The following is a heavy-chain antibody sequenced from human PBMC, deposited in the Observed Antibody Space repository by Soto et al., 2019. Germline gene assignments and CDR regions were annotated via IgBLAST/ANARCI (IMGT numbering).Heavy chain of an antibody. V-gene: IGHV4-30-4*01. CDR3: ARGYCSGGSCYSSYYYGMDV. CDR1: GGSISSGDYY. D-gene: IGHD2-15*01. CDR2: IYYSGST. J-gene: IGHJ6*02. Sequence: QVQLQESGPGLVKPSQTLSLTCTVSGGSISSGDYYWSWIRQPPGKGLEWIGYIYYSGSTYYNPSLKSRVTISVDTSKNQFSLKLSSVTAADTAVYYWARGYCSGGSCYSSYYYGMDVWGQGTTVTVSS.